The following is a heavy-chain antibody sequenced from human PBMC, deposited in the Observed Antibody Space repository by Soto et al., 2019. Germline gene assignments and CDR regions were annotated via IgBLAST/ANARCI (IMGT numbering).Heavy chain of an antibody. J-gene: IGHJ4*02. CDR2: IVVGSGNT. CDR1: GFTFTSSA. V-gene: IGHV1-58*01. D-gene: IGHD2-21*02. CDR3: AADPTYCGDDCYYFDY. Sequence: SVKVSCKASGFTFTSSAVQWVRQARGQRLEWIGWIVVGSGNTNYAQKYQERVTITRDMSTSTAYMELSSLRSEDTAVYYCAADPTYCGDDCYYFDYWGQGTLVTVSS.